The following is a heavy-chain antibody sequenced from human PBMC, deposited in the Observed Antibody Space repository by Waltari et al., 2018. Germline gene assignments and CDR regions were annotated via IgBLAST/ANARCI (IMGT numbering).Heavy chain of an antibody. V-gene: IGHV3-64*01. Sequence: EVQLVESGGGLVQPGGSLRLSCAASGFTFSSYAMHRVRQAPGKGLEYVSAISSNGGSTYYANSVKCRFTISRDNSKNTLYLQMGSLRAEDMAVYYCARGTLTVPTLGYDYYYMDVWGKGTTVTVSS. CDR2: ISSNGGST. CDR1: GFTFSSYA. J-gene: IGHJ6*03. CDR3: ARGTLTVPTLGYDYYYMDV. D-gene: IGHD4-4*01.